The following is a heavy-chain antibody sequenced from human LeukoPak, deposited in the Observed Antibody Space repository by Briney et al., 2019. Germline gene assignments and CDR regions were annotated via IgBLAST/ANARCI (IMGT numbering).Heavy chain of an antibody. CDR1: GFTFRGNG. V-gene: IGHV3-33*01. D-gene: IGHD4-17*01. CDR3: ARDQGTSVTAMVGGHFDY. Sequence: GRSLRLSCAASGFTFRGNGMHWVRQAPGKGLEWVAIIWHDGSNRYYADSVKGRFTISRDNSKNPLFLQMNSLTAEDTAVYYCARDQGTSVTAMVGGHFDYWGPGALVTVSS. J-gene: IGHJ4*02. CDR2: IWHDGSNR.